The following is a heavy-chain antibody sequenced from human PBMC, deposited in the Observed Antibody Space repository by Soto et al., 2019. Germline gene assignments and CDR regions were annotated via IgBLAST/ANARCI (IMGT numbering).Heavy chain of an antibody. V-gene: IGHV4-38-2*01. CDR3: ARFMYYYDSSGYYPNWFDS. CDR2: IYHSGST. CDR1: GYSISSGYY. J-gene: IGHJ5*01. D-gene: IGHD3-22*01. Sequence: SETLSLTCAVSGYSISSGYYWGWIRQPPGKGLEWIGSIYHSGSTYYNPSLKSRVTISVDTSKNQFSLKLSSVTAADTAVYYCARFMYYYDSSGYYPNWFDSWGQGTLVTVSS.